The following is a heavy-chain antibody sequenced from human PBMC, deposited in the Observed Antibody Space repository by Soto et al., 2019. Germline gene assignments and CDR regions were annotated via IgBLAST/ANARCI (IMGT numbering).Heavy chain of an antibody. CDR1: GFTFSSYG. CDR2: ISYDGSNK. Sequence: QVQLVESGGGVVQPGRSLRLSCAASGFTFSSYGMHWVRQAPGKGLEWVAVISYDGSNKYYADSVKGRFTISRDNSKNTLYLQMNSLRAEDTAVYYCAKDPFYAPGAAVDWGQGTLVTVSS. V-gene: IGHV3-30*18. D-gene: IGHD6-25*01. CDR3: AKDPFYAPGAAVD. J-gene: IGHJ4*02.